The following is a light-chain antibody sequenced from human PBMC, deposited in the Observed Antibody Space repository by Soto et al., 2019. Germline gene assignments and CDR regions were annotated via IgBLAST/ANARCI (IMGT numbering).Light chain of an antibody. CDR3: QEYNSAPFT. J-gene: IGKJ3*01. CDR2: AAS. Sequence: DIQMTPSPSSLSTSVGDRVTITCRASQGISNYLSWYQQKPGKVPKLLIYAASTLQSGVPSRFSGSGSGTDFTLTISSLEPEDVATYYCQEYNSAPFTFGPGTKVDIK. CDR1: QGISNY. V-gene: IGKV1-27*01.